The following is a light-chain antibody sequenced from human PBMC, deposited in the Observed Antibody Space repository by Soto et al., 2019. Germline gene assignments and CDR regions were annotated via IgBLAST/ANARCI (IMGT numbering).Light chain of an antibody. Sequence: EIVMTQSPATLSVSPGDRATISCRASHSVNTNLAWYQQKPGQSPRLLIYGASIRATVIPARFSGSGAGTEFTLTISRLQSEDSAIYYCQQCVSWPPLTFGGGTKVES. CDR1: HSVNTN. CDR2: GAS. V-gene: IGKV3-15*01. CDR3: QQCVSWPPLT. J-gene: IGKJ4*01.